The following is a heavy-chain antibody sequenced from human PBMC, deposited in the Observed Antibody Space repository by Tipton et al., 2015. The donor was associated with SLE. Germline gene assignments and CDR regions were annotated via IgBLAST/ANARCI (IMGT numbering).Heavy chain of an antibody. V-gene: IGHV1-69*06. J-gene: IGHJ3*02. Sequence: QVQLVQSGAEVKKPGSSVKVSCRASGGTFSNFAISWVRQAPGQGLEWMAGIIPIFGSTFYAQKFQGRVTLATDKSTSTAYIELRTLTSEDTAVYYCARDSGQGRDAFDIWGQGTMVTVSS. CDR2: IIPIFGST. CDR3: ARDSGQGRDAFDI. CDR1: GGTFSNFA. D-gene: IGHD1-26*01.